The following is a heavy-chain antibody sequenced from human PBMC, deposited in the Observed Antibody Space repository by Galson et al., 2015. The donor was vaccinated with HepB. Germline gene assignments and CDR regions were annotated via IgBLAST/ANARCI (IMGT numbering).Heavy chain of an antibody. V-gene: IGHV3-30*18. Sequence: SLRLSCAASGFTFSSYGMHWVRQAPGKGLEWVAVISYDGSNKYYADSVKGRFTISRDNSKNTLYLQMNSLRAEDTAVYYCAKEGPDIEFLHPRVVGAKSRAFDIWGQGTMVTVSS. J-gene: IGHJ3*02. D-gene: IGHD1-26*01. CDR3: AKEGPDIEFLHPRVVGAKSRAFDI. CDR1: GFTFSSYG. CDR2: ISYDGSNK.